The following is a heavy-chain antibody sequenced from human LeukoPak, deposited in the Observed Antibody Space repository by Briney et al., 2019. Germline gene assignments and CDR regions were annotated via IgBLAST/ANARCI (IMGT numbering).Heavy chain of an antibody. V-gene: IGHV1-46*01. CDR1: GYTFTSYY. J-gene: IGHJ4*02. D-gene: IGHD2-21*02. CDR2: INPSGGST. Sequence: ASVKVSCKASGYTFTSYYMHWVRQAPGQGLEWMGIINPSGGSTSYAQKFQGRVTMTRDTSMSTVYMELSSLRSEDTAVYYCARKSRRVTLFDYWGQGTLVTVSS. CDR3: ARKSRRVTLFDY.